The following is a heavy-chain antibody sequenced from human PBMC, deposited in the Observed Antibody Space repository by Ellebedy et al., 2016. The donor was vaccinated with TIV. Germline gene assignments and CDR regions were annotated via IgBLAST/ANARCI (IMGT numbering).Heavy chain of an antibody. CDR2: ISWNSGSI. V-gene: IGHV3-9*01. CDR1: GFTFDDYA. Sequence: SLKISCAASGFTFDDYAMHWVRQAPGKGLEWVLGISWNSGSIGYADSVKGRFTISRDNAKNSLYLQMNSLRAEDTALYYCAKGTDDSSGYTLGNDAFDIWGQGTMVTVSS. CDR3: AKGTDDSSGYTLGNDAFDI. D-gene: IGHD3-22*01. J-gene: IGHJ3*02.